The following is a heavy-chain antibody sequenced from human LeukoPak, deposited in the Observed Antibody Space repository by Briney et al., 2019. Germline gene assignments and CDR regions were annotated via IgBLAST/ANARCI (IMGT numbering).Heavy chain of an antibody. J-gene: IGHJ4*02. D-gene: IGHD3-16*02. CDR1: GYSISSGYY. Sequence: SETLSLTCTVSGYSISSGYYWSWIRQPPGKGLEWIGEINHSGSTNYNPSLKSRVTISVDTSKNQFSLKLSSVTAADTAVYYCARVGGVIVNRLIDYWGQGTLVTVSS. CDR2: INHSGST. V-gene: IGHV4-38-2*02. CDR3: ARVGGVIVNRLIDY.